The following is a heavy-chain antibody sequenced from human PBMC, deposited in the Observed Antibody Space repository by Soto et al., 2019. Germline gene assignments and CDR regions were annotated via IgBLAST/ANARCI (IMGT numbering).Heavy chain of an antibody. J-gene: IGHJ4*02. CDR2: ISYDGSNE. V-gene: IGHV3-30-3*01. CDR1: GFTFSSHS. D-gene: IGHD3-10*01. CDR3: ARPHGVRGVANDVDY. Sequence: QVQLVESGGGVVQPGRSLRLSCAASGFTFSSHSLHWVRQAPGKGLAWVAVISYDGSNELYADSVKGRFTIARDKSKSTLYLQMNSLRAEDRAVYYGARPHGVRGVANDVDYWGQGTLVTVSS.